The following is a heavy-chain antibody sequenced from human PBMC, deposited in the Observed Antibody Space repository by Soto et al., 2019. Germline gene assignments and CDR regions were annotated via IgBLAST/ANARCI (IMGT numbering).Heavy chain of an antibody. D-gene: IGHD6-6*01. CDR2: IYYSGST. V-gene: IGHV4-59*01. Sequence: SETLSLTCTVSGDSISSYYWNWIRQPPGKGLEWIGYIYYSGSTNYNPSLKSRVTISVDTSKNQFSLKLTSVTAADTAVYYCAAPPRYWGQGTLVTVSS. J-gene: IGHJ4*02. CDR1: GDSISSYY. CDR3: AAPPRY.